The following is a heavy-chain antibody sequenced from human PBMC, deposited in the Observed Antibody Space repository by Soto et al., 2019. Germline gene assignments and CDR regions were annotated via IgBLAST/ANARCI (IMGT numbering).Heavy chain of an antibody. CDR2: IIPIFGTA. J-gene: IGHJ2*01. D-gene: IGHD4-17*01. CDR1: GGTFSSYA. CDR3: ARDGKDYGGNSWYFDL. Sequence: QVQLVQSGAEVTKPGSSVKVSCKASGGTFSSYAISWVRQAPGQGLEWMGGIIPIFGTANYAQKFQGRVTITADESTSTAYMELSSLRSEDTAVYYCARDGKDYGGNSWYFDLWGRGTLVTVSS. V-gene: IGHV1-69*12.